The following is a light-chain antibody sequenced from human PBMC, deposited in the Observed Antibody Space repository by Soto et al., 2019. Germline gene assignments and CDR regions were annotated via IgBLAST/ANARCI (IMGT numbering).Light chain of an antibody. V-gene: IGLV6-57*04. Sequence: NFMLTQPPSVSESPGKTVTISCTRSAGSIASNYVQWYQQRPGSAPTTLIFADNERPSGVPGRFSGSIDASSNSASLTISGLQTEDEADYYCQSYDRNTPVIFGGGTKLTVL. CDR3: QSYDRNTPVI. CDR2: ADN. J-gene: IGLJ2*01. CDR1: AGSIASNY.